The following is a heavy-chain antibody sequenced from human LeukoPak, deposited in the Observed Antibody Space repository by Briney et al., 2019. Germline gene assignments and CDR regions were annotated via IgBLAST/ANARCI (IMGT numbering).Heavy chain of an antibody. CDR2: IYHSGST. CDR3: ARYSYYDSSGHH. CDR1: GYSISSGYY. J-gene: IGHJ4*02. V-gene: IGHV4-38-2*02. Sequence: SETLSLTCTVSGYSISSGYYWGWIRQPPGKGLEWIGSIYHSGSTYYNPSLKSRVTISVDTSKNQFSLKLSSVTAAGTAVYYCARYSYYDSSGHHWGQGTLVTVSS. D-gene: IGHD3-22*01.